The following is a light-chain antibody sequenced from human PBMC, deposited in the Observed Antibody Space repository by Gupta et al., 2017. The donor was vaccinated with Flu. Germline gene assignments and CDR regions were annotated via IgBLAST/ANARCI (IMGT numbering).Light chain of an antibody. Sequence: VTISFTGTSSDVVGYKYVSWYQQHPGEAPKLIIYEVSQRPSGVPDRFSGSKSGNTASLTVSGLQAEDEADYYCSSYGGSNNFYVFGTGTKVTVL. J-gene: IGLJ1*01. CDR2: EVS. CDR1: SSDVVGYKY. V-gene: IGLV2-8*01. CDR3: SSYGGSNNFYV.